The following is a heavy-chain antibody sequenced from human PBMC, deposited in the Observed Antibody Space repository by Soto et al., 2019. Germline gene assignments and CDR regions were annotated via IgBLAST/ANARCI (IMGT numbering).Heavy chain of an antibody. V-gene: IGHV1-18*01. Sequence: GASVKVSCKASGYTFTRYGIGWARQAPGQGLEWMGWINTYNGNTNYAQNVQGRVTLTTDTSTSTAYMELRSLRSDDTAVYYCARDLPPVDYWGQGTLVTVSS. CDR1: GYTFTRYG. J-gene: IGHJ4*02. CDR2: INTYNGNT. CDR3: ARDLPPVDY.